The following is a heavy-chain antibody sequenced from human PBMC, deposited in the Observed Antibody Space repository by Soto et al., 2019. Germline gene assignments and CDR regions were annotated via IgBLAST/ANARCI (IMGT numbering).Heavy chain of an antibody. D-gene: IGHD1-26*01. CDR2: IYHSGST. J-gene: IGHJ3*02. CDR3: ASSQGIVGAATSGGAFDI. Sequence: QLQLQESGSGLVKPSQTLSLTCAVSGGSISSGGYSWSWIRQPPGKGLEWIGYIYHSGSTYYNPSLKSRVTISVDRSKNQFSLKLSSVTAADTAVYYCASSQGIVGAATSGGAFDIWGQGTTVTVSS. V-gene: IGHV4-30-2*01. CDR1: GGSISSGGYS.